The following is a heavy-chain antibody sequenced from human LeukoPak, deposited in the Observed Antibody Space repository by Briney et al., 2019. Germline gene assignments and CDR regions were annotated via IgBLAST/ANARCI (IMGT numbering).Heavy chain of an antibody. D-gene: IGHD3-10*01. CDR1: GYTFTSYG. J-gene: IGHJ5*02. CDR2: ISSYNGNT. Sequence: ASVKVSCKASGYTFTSYGISWVRQAPGQELEWMGWISSYNGNTNYAQKLQGRVTMTTDTSTSTAYMELRSLRSDDTAVYYCARPRRSGWWFDPWGQGTLVTVSS. V-gene: IGHV1-18*04. CDR3: ARPRRSGWWFDP.